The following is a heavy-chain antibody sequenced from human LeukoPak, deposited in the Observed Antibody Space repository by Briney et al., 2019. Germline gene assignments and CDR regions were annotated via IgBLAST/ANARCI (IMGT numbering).Heavy chain of an antibody. CDR1: GGSISSYY. CDR3: ARDLYSSSWLNYFDY. CDR2: IYTSGST. J-gene: IGHJ4*02. Sequence: SETLSLTCTVSGGSISSYYWSWIRQPAGKGLEWIGRIYTSGSTNYNPSLKSRVTMSVDTSKNQFSLKLSSVTAADTAVYYCARDLYSSSWLNYFDYWGQGTLVTVSS. V-gene: IGHV4-4*07. D-gene: IGHD6-13*01.